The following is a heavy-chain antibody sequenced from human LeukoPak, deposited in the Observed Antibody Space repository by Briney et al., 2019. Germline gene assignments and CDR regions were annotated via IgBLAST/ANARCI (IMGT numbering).Heavy chain of an antibody. D-gene: IGHD3-22*01. J-gene: IGHJ1*01. CDR2: INPSGGST. V-gene: IGHV1-46*01. CDR3: ASTYDSSGYYPKYFQH. CDR1: GYTFTTYY. Sequence: GASVKVSCKASGYTFTTYYMHWVRQAPGQGLEWMGIINPSGGSTSYAQKFQGRVTMTRDMSTSTVYMELSSLRSEDTAVYYCASTYDSSGYYPKYFQHWGQGTLVTVSS.